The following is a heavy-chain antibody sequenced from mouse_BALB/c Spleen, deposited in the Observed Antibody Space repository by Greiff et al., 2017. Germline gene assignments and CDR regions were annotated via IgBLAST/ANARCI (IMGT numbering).Heavy chain of an antibody. D-gene: IGHD1-1*01. CDR3: ARRGSGPYFDY. CDR2: INPSTGYT. CDR1: GYTFTSYW. Sequence: VKLMESGAELAKPGASVKMSCKASGYTFTSYWMHWVKQRPGQGLEWIGYINPSTGYTEYNQKFKDKATLTADKSSSTAYMQLSSLTSEDSAVYYCARRGSGPYFDYWGQGTTLTVSS. V-gene: IGHV1-7*01. J-gene: IGHJ2*01.